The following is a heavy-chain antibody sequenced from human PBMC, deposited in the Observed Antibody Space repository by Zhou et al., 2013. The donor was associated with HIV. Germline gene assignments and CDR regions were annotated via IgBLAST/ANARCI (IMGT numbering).Heavy chain of an antibody. V-gene: IGHV1-69*05. D-gene: IGHD3-3*01. J-gene: IGHJ4*02. CDR3: ARGRGDDFWSGESPSWYFDY. CDR2: IIPIFGTA. Sequence: QVQLVQSGAEVKKPGSSVKVSCKASGGTFSSYVISWVRQAPGQGLEWMGGIIPIFGTAKYAQKFQGRVTITTDESTSTAYMELGSLRSEDTAIYYCARGRGDDFWSGESPSWYFDYWGQGTQVTVSS. CDR1: GGTFSSYV.